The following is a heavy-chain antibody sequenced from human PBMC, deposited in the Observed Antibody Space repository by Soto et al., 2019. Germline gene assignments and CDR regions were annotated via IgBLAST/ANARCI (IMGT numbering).Heavy chain of an antibody. D-gene: IGHD3-16*01. CDR3: ARSRADYVWGSYTFDY. J-gene: IGHJ4*02. V-gene: IGHV3-11*01. CDR1: GGSISSSSYY. CDR2: ISGSGGST. Sequence: LYLTCTVSGGSISSSSYYWGWIRQPPGKGLERVSAISGSGGSTYYADSVKGRFTISRDNAKNSLYLQMNSLRAEDTAVYYCARSRADYVWGSYTFDYWGQGTLVTVSS.